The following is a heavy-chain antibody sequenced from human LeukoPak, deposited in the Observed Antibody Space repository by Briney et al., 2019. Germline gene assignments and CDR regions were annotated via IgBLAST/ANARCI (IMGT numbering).Heavy chain of an antibody. CDR2: IIPIFGTA. CDR1: GYTFTSYG. J-gene: IGHJ4*02. V-gene: IGHV1-69*06. CDR3: ARSIILTWTIDY. Sequence: SVKVSCKASGYTFTSYGISWVRQAPGQGLEWMGGIIPIFGTANYAQKFQGRVTITADKSTSTAYMELSSLRSGDTAVYYCARSIILTWTIDYWGQGTLVTVSS. D-gene: IGHD2-21*01.